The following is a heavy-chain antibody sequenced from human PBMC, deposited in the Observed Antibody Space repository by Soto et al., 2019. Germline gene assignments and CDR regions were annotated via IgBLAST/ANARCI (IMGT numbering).Heavy chain of an antibody. CDR2: IYNSGST. Sequence: KTSETLSLTCTVSGGSISSHYWSWIRQSPGKGLEWIGYIYNSGSTKYNPSLKSRVTISVDTSKNHFSLKVSPVTAADTAVYYCARGQSNYYGYYFDYWGQGTLVTVSA. CDR3: ARGQSNYYGYYFDY. D-gene: IGHD3-10*01. V-gene: IGHV4-59*11. CDR1: GGSISSHY. J-gene: IGHJ4*02.